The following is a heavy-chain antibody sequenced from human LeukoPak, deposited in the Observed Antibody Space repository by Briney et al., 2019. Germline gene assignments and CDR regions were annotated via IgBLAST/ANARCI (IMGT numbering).Heavy chain of an antibody. V-gene: IGHV4-61*02. CDR2: IYTSGST. CDR1: GGSIISSAYY. CDR3: ARGMAGDPFDY. J-gene: IGHJ4*02. Sequence: SETLSLTCTVSGGSIISSAYYWSWIRQPAGRGLEWIGRIYTSGSTNYNPSLKSRVTISVDTSKNQFSLKLSSVTAADTAVYYCARGMAGDPFDYWGQGTLVTVSS. D-gene: IGHD6-19*01.